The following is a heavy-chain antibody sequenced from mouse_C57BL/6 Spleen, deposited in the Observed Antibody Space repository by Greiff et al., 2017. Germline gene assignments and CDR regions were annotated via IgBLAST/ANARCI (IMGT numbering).Heavy chain of an antibody. Sequence: EVMLVESGGGLVKPGGSLKLSCAASGFTFSDYGMHWVRQAPEKGLEWVAYISSGSSTIYYADTVKGRFTISRDKAKNPLFLRMTSLRSEDTAMYYCARGILRWGYFDVWGTGTTVTVSS. D-gene: IGHD1-1*01. J-gene: IGHJ1*03. CDR1: GFTFSDYG. CDR3: ARGILRWGYFDV. V-gene: IGHV5-17*01. CDR2: ISSGSSTI.